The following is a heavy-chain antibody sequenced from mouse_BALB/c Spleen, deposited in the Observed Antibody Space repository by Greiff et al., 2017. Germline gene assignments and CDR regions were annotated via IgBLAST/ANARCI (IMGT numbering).Heavy chain of an antibody. CDR2: ISSGGGST. D-gene: IGHD3-2*01. Sequence: EVKLVESGGGLVKPGGSLKLSCAASGFAFSSYDMSWVRQTPEKRLEWVAYISSGGGSTYYPDTVKGRFTISRDNAKNTLYLQMSSLKSEDTAMYYCASQTGAYWGQGTLVTVSA. J-gene: IGHJ3*01. CDR3: ASQTGAY. V-gene: IGHV5-12-1*01. CDR1: GFAFSSYD.